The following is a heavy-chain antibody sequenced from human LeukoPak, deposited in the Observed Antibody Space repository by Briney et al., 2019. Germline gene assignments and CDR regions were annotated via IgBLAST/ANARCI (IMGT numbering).Heavy chain of an antibody. Sequence: GGSLRLSCAASGFIFNTFWMGWVRQTPGKGLEWVANIKEDGTKKYYVDSVKGRFTISRDNAENSLYLQMNSLRAEDTAVYYCARDAAGYDPWGQGTLVTVSS. D-gene: IGHD6-13*01. CDR1: GFIFNTFW. CDR3: ARDAAGYDP. CDR2: IKEDGTKK. J-gene: IGHJ5*02. V-gene: IGHV3-7*01.